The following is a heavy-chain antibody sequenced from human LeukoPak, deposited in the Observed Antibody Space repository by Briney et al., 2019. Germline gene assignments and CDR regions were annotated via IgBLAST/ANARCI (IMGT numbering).Heavy chain of an antibody. V-gene: IGHV4-39*01. Sequence: KASETLSLTCTVSGGSISSSGYYWGWIRQPPGKGLEWIASIYYSRSTYYNPSLKSRVTISVDTSKNQLSLKLSSLTAADTAVYYCARHEYSGSYYGLSWFDPWGQGTLVTVSS. CDR3: ARHEYSGSYYGLSWFDP. J-gene: IGHJ5*02. CDR2: IYYSRST. CDR1: GGSISSSGYY. D-gene: IGHD1-26*01.